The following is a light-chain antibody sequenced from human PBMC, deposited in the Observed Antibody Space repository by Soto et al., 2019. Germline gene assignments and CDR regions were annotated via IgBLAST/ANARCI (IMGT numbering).Light chain of an antibody. V-gene: IGLV5-37*01. CDR3: MIWPSNAYV. CDR2: YYSDSDK. CDR1: SDINVGSYN. Sequence: QSVLTQPPSSSASPGESASLTCTLPSDINVGSYNIYWYQQKPGSPPRYLLYYYSDSDKSQGSGVPSRFSGSKDASANTGILLISVLQSEDEADYYCMIWPSNAYVFGTGTKLTVL. J-gene: IGLJ1*01.